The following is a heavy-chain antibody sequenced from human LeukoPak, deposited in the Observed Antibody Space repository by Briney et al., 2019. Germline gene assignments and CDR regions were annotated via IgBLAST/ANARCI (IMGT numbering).Heavy chain of an antibody. V-gene: IGHV4-59*01. CDR3: ARDWSSGGWYDY. CDR1: GGSISSYY. CDR2: IYYSGRP. Sequence: SETLSLICTVSGGSISSYYWSWIRQPPGKGLEWIGYIYYSGRPNYNPSHKSRVTISVDTSKTQFSLKLSSVTAADTAVYYCARDWSSGGWYDYWGQGTLVTVSS. D-gene: IGHD6-19*01. J-gene: IGHJ4*02.